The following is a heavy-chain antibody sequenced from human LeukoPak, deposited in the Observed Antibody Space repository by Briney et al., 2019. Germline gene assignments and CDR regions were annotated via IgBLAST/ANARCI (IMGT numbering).Heavy chain of an antibody. V-gene: IGHV4-59*13. CDR2: IYYSGST. CDR3: ARLRFGEFSFYFDY. D-gene: IGHD3-10*01. J-gene: IGHJ4*02. Sequence: SQTLSLTCTVSGGSISSSYWSWIRQPPGKGLEWIGYIYYSGSTNYNPSLKSRVTISVDTSKNQFSLKLSSVTAADTAVYYCARLRFGEFSFYFDYWGQGTLVTVSS. CDR1: GGSISSSY.